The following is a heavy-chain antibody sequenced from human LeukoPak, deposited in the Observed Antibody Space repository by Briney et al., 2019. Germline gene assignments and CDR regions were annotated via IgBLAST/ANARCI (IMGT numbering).Heavy chain of an antibody. J-gene: IGHJ4*02. Sequence: TSETLSLTCTVSGYSISSGYYWGWIRQPPGKGLEWIGSIYHSGSTYYNPSLKSRVTISVDTSKNQFSLKLSSVTAADTAVYYCARIGYDFWSGPTFIDYWGQGTPVTVSS. CDR2: IYHSGST. D-gene: IGHD3-3*01. CDR1: GYSISSGYY. V-gene: IGHV4-38-2*02. CDR3: ARIGYDFWSGPTFIDY.